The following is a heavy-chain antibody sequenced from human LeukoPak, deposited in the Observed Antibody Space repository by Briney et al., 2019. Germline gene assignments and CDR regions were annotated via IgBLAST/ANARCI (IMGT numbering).Heavy chain of an antibody. V-gene: IGHV3-23*01. Sequence: GGSLRLSCVASGFTFSTYTMSWIRQAPGKGLEWVSSIDYSGDSTYYADSVKGRFTISRDNSKNTLYLQMNSLRAEDTAVYYCAKDRGSYSYFDYWGQGTLVTVSS. CDR2: IDYSGDST. CDR3: AKDRGSYSYFDY. CDR1: GFTFSTYT. D-gene: IGHD1-26*01. J-gene: IGHJ4*02.